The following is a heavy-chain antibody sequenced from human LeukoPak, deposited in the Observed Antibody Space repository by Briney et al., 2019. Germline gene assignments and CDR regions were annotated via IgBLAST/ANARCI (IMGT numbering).Heavy chain of an antibody. D-gene: IGHD3/OR15-3a*01. Sequence: ASLKVSCKASGYTFNSYDINWVRQATGLGLEWMGWMNPNSGNTGYAQKFQGRVTMTKNNSITTVYMELSSLRSEDTAVYYCARALSWTTESYYYMDVCGKGTTVTVSS. J-gene: IGHJ6*03. CDR3: ARALSWTTESYYYMDV. V-gene: IGHV1-8*01. CDR2: MNPNSGNT. CDR1: GYTFNSYD.